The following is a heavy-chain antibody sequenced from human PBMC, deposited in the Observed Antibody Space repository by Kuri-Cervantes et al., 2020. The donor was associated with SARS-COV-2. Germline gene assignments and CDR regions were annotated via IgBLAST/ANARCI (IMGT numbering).Heavy chain of an antibody. J-gene: IGHJ4*02. CDR3: AKDRDLVLDY. Sequence: GGSLRLSCAASGFTFDDYAMHWVRQAPGKGLEWVSLISWDGGSTYYADSVKGRFTISRDNSKNSLYLQVNSLRAEDTALYYCAKDRDLVLDYWGQGTLVTVSS. CDR1: GFTFDDYA. D-gene: IGHD2-8*02. V-gene: IGHV3-43D*03. CDR2: ISWDGGST.